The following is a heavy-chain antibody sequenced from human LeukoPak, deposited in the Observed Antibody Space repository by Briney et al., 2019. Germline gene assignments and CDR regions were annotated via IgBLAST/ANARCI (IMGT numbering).Heavy chain of an antibody. J-gene: IGHJ4*02. D-gene: IGHD1-26*01. CDR2: IYPGDSDT. V-gene: IGHV5-51*01. CDR1: GYSFTSYW. Sequence: GEALKISCKGAGYSFTSYWIGWVRQMPGKGLEWMGFIYPGDSDTRYSPSCQGQVTISADKSISTAYLQWSSLKASGTAMYYCASLRIVGATRFFDYWSQGTLVTVSS. CDR3: ASLRIVGATRFFDY.